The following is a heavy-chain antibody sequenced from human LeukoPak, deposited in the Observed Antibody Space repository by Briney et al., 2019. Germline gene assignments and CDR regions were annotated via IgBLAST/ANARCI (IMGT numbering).Heavy chain of an antibody. CDR1: GFTFANYA. CDR2: IRSKLYGETT. CDR3: TRAAYPVLDYYGMDV. D-gene: IGHD3-3*02. J-gene: IGHJ6*02. Sequence: GGSLRLSCSSSGFTFANYAMTWVRQAPGKGLEWVSFIRSKLYGETTEYAASVKGGFTVSRDDSRGIAYLEMNSLKTEDTAIYYCTRAAYPVLDYYGMDVWGPGTTVTVSS. V-gene: IGHV3-49*04.